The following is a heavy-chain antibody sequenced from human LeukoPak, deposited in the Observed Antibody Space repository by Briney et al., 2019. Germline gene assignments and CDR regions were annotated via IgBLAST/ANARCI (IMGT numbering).Heavy chain of an antibody. J-gene: IGHJ4*02. Sequence: PGRSLRLSCAASGFTFSTYAMSWVRHAPGQGLEWVSSISGDGGSTYYAESVKGRFTISRDNSKNTLYLQMNSLRAEDTCAKRSDCSTTNCFRFEYWGQGTLVTVSS. CDR1: GFTFSTYA. V-gene: IGHV3-23*01. CDR3: DCSTTNCFRFEY. CDR2: ISGDGGST. D-gene: IGHD2-2*01.